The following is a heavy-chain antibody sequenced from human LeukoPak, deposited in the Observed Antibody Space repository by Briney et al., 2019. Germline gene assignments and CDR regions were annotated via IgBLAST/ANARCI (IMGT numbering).Heavy chain of an antibody. CDR2: IYYSGST. J-gene: IGHJ4*02. CDR1: GGSISSSSYY. Sequence: SETLSLTCTVSGGSISSSSYYWGWIRQPPGKGLEWIGSIYYSGSTYYNPSLKSRVTISVDTSKNQFSLKLSSVTAADTAVYYCARGALGYCSGGSCYSAADYFDYWGQGTLVTVSS. V-gene: IGHV4-39*07. D-gene: IGHD2-15*01. CDR3: ARGALGYCSGGSCYSAADYFDY.